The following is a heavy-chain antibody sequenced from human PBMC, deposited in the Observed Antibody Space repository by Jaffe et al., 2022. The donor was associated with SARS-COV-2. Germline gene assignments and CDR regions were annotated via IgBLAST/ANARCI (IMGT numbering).Heavy chain of an antibody. D-gene: IGHD6-13*01. J-gene: IGHJ6*02. Sequence: QVQLQESGPGLVKPSQTLSLTCSVSGGSIRSGGYYWSWIRQHPGKGLAWIGSIYYSGNTYYNSSLQSRVTISADMSANHFSLDLKSVTAADTAVYYCGRITEAGGYFAVDVWGPGTTVSVSS. CDR2: IYYSGNT. V-gene: IGHV4-31*03. CDR3: GRITEAGGYFAVDV. CDR1: GGSIRSGGYY.